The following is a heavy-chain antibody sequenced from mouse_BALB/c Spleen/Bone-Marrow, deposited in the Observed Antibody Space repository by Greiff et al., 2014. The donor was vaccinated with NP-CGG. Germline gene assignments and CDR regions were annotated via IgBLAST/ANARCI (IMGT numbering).Heavy chain of an antibody. Sequence: QVQLQQPGAELVKPGASVKLSCKASGYTFTGYWMHWVKQRPGQGLEWIGEINPSNGRTNYNEKFKSMATLTVDKSSSTAYMQLSSLTSEDSAVFNYTRLIYGSSYIVDFWGQGTSVTVSS. D-gene: IGHD1-1*01. CDR3: TRLIYGSSYIVDF. CDR2: INPSNGRT. J-gene: IGHJ4*01. V-gene: IGHV1S81*02. CDR1: GYTFTGYW.